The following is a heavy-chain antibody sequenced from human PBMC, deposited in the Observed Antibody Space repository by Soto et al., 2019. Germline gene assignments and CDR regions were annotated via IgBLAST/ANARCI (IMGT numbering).Heavy chain of an antibody. D-gene: IGHD6-13*01. CDR1: GGTFSSYA. Sequence: GASVKVSCKASGGTFSSYAISWVRQAPGQGLEWMGGTIPIFGTANYAQKFQGRVTITADESTSTAYMELSSLRSEDTAVYYCAVRIAAAGHYYYYYGMDVWGQGTMVTVSS. CDR2: TIPIFGTA. V-gene: IGHV1-69*13. J-gene: IGHJ6*02. CDR3: AVRIAAAGHYYYYYGMDV.